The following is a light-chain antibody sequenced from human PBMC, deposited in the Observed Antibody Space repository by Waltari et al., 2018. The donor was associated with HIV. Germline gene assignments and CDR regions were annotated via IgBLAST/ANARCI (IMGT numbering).Light chain of an antibody. CDR3: QQYYNIPYT. V-gene: IGKV4-1*01. CDR1: QNVLYNSNNKNY. J-gene: IGKJ2*01. CDR2: WAS. Sequence: DIVMTQSPDSLAVSLGERATINCKSSQNVLYNSNNKNYLAWYQKKPGQPPKLLIYWASTRESGVPDRFSGSGSGTDFTLTISSLQAEDVAVYYCQQYYNIPYTFGQGTKLEIK.